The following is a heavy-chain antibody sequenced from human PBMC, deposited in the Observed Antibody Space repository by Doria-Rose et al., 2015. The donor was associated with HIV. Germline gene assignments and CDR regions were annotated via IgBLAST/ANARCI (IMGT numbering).Heavy chain of an antibody. CDR2: IFSDDGR. V-gene: IGHV2-26*01. J-gene: IGHJ4*02. D-gene: IGHD6-13*01. Sequence: QESGPVLVKPTETLTLTCTVSGVSLSSPGMGVSWIRQPPGQALEWLANIFSDDGRSYQTSLKSRLTITIGTSKSQVVLTMTDMDPVDTATYYCARIKSSRWYHKYYFDFWGQGTLVIVSA. CDR3: ARIKSSRWYHKYYFDF. CDR1: GVSLSSPGMG.